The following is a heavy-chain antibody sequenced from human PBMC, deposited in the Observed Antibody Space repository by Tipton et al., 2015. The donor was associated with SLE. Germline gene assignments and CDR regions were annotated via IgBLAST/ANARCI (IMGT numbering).Heavy chain of an antibody. J-gene: IGHJ5*02. V-gene: IGHV4-34*01. CDR2: INHSGST. CDR1: GGSFSGYY. D-gene: IGHD4-11*01. CDR3: ARKPLDTVTTGWFDP. Sequence: TLSLTCTVSGGSFSGYYWSWIRQPPGKGLEWIGEINHSGSTNYNPSLKSRVTISVDTSKNQFSLKLSSVTAADTAVYYCARKPLDTVTTGWFDPWGQGTLVTVSS.